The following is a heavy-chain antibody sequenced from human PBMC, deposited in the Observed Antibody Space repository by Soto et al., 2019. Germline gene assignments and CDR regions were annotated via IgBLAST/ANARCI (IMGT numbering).Heavy chain of an antibody. CDR1: GGSISSGGYY. J-gene: IGHJ4*02. CDR2: IYYSGST. D-gene: IGHD3-3*01. Sequence: SETLSLTCTVSGGSISSGGYYWSWIRQHPGKGLEWIGYIYYSGSTYYNPSLKSRVTISVDTSKNQFSLKLSSVTGADTAVYYCARCSDDFWSGYLDYWGQGTLVTVSS. CDR3: ARCSDDFWSGYLDY. V-gene: IGHV4-31*03.